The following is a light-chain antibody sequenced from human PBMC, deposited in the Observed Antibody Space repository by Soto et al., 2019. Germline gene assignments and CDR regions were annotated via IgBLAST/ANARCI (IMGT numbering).Light chain of an antibody. J-gene: IGKJ2*01. CDR3: HQYNSYSYT. CDR2: GAS. V-gene: IGKV1-9*01. CDR1: PAIASF. Sequence: IQLTQSPSSLSASVVDRVTITCRASPAIASFLAWYQQKPRTASKLLIYGASTLQSGVPSRFSGSGSGTEFTLTISSLQPEDVATYYCHQYNSYSYTFGQGTKVDIK.